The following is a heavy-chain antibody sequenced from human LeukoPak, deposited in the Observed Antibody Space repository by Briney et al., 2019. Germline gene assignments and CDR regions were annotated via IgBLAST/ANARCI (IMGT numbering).Heavy chain of an antibody. J-gene: IGHJ4*02. CDR2: IYYRGRT. V-gene: IGHV4-39*07. CDR3: ARDGTYYYDSSGYPNFDF. CDR1: GDSITRGTYY. D-gene: IGHD3-22*01. Sequence: PSETLSLTCTVSGDSITRGTYYWGWIRQPPGKGLEWIGTIYYRGRTDYNPSLKSRVTISLDTSKNQFSLKLSSVTAADTAVYYCARDGTYYYDSSGYPNFDFWGQGTLVTVSS.